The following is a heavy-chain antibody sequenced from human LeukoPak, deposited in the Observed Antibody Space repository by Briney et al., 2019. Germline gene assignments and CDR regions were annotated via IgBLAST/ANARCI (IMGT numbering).Heavy chain of an antibody. D-gene: IGHD1/OR15-1a*01. CDR3: AKGGEQVTWNFQN. CDR1: GFTFTTYW. V-gene: IGHV3-23*01. Sequence: GASLILSCAASGFTFTTYWLSWVRQAPGKGLEWVSIISDSGANTYYADSVRGRFTISRDNSKNTLYLQMNSLRAEDTAVYYCAKGGEQVTWNFQNWGQGTLVTVSS. CDR2: ISDSGANT. J-gene: IGHJ1*01.